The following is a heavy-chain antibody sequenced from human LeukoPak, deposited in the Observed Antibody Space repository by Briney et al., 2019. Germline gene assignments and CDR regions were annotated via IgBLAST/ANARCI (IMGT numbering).Heavy chain of an antibody. Sequence: GGSLRLSCAAPGFTFSHYSMHWVRQAPGKGLECVSYINDNSDTIFYADSVKGRFTISRDNAKNSLYLQMNSLGAEDTAVYYCVRDLFGRDRRPFDCWGQGTLVTVSS. V-gene: IGHV3-48*04. CDR1: GFTFSHYS. D-gene: IGHD3-16*01. CDR2: INDNSDTI. J-gene: IGHJ4*02. CDR3: VRDLFGRDRRPFDC.